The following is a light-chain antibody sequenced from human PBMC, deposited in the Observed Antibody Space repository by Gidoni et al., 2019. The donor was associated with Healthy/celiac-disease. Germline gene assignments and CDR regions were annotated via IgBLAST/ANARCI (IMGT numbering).Light chain of an antibody. Sequence: SYELTPPPSVSVSPGQTASITCSGDKLGDKYACWYQQKPGQSPVLVIYQDSKRPSGIPERFSGSNSGNTATLTISGTQAMDEADYYCQAWDSSTPRVFGGGTKLTVL. CDR3: QAWDSSTPRV. CDR1: KLGDKY. J-gene: IGLJ3*02. V-gene: IGLV3-1*01. CDR2: QDS.